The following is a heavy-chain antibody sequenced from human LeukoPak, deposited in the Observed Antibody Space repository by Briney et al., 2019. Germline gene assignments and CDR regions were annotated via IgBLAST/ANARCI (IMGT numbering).Heavy chain of an antibody. CDR2: INHSGYT. J-gene: IGHJ4*02. Sequence: SETLSLTCAVSGVSFNDYYWSWVRQTPGKGLEWIGEINHSGYTNDSPSLKSRVALSIDTSRKQFSLNLRSVTVADTGIYYCARMTTGHDYWGQGTLVTVSS. CDR3: ARMTTGHDY. D-gene: IGHD4-17*01. V-gene: IGHV4-34*01. CDR1: GVSFNDYY.